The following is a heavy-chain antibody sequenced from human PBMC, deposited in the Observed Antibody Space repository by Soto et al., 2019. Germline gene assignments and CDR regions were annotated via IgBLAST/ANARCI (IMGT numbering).Heavy chain of an antibody. D-gene: IGHD5-12*01. CDR2: IIPILGIA. V-gene: IGHV1-69*02. J-gene: IGHJ6*03. CDR1: GGTFSSYT. Sequence: QVQLVQSGAEVKKPGSSVKVSCKASGGTFSSYTISWVRQAPGQGLEWMGRIIPILGIANYAQKFQGRVRITADKSTSTAYRELSSLRSDDTAVYYCARGVGGYAFYYYYMDVWGKGTTVTVSS. CDR3: ARGVGGYAFYYYYMDV.